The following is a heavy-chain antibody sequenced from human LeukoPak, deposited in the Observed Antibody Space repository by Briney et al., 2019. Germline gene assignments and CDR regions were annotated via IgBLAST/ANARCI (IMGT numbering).Heavy chain of an antibody. CDR3: ARTRYYYNSRSYGAPYYFDY. J-gene: IGHJ4*01. CDR2: IYYSGST. Sequence: SETLSLTCTVSGDSISTSNSYWGWIRQPPGKGLEWIGSIYYSGSTYYNPSLKSRVTISVDTSKNQFSLKLSSVTAADTAVYYCARTRYYYNSRSYGAPYYFDYWGQEPWSPSPQ. CDR1: GDSISTSNSY. V-gene: IGHV4-39*01. D-gene: IGHD3-10*01.